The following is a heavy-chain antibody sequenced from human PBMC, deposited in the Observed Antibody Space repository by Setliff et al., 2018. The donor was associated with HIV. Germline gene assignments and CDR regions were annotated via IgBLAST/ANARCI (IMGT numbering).Heavy chain of an antibody. J-gene: IGHJ6*03. CDR1: GGTFSSYT. V-gene: IGHV1-69*02. CDR3: ARCGAGEWHLYMDV. CDR2: SITILGIG. Sequence: GASVKVSCKASGGTFSSYTINWVRQAPGQGLEWMGRSITILGIGNDEQAQKFKGRVTFTADKSTSTVYMELSSLRSEDTAVYYCARCGAGEWHLYMDVWGKGTAVTVSS. D-gene: IGHD3-16*01.